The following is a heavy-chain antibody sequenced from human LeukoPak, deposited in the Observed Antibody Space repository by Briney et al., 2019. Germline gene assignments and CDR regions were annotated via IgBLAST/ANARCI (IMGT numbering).Heavy chain of an antibody. CDR1: GFTFSDYY. J-gene: IGHJ4*02. CDR3: AKDGAADDFWSGYYVDS. Sequence: GGSLRLSCAASGFTFSDYYMSWIRQAPGKGLEWVSYTSSSYTNYADSVKGRFTISRDNAKNSLYLQMNSLRAEDTAVYYCAKDGAADDFWSGYYVDSWGQGTLVTVS. CDR2: TSSSYT. V-gene: IGHV3-11*06. D-gene: IGHD3-3*01.